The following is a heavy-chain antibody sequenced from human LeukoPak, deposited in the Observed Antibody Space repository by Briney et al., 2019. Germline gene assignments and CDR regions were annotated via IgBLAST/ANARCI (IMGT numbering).Heavy chain of an antibody. CDR2: INHSGST. D-gene: IGHD2-15*01. Sequence: PSETLSLTCAVYGGSFSGYYWSWIRKPPGKGLEWIGEINHSGSTNSNPSLKSRVTVSVDTSKNLFSLKLSSVTAADTAVYYCARRLLGYCSGGSCYSGYFQHWGQGTLVTVSS. CDR1: GGSFSGYY. J-gene: IGHJ1*01. V-gene: IGHV4-34*01. CDR3: ARRLLGYCSGGSCYSGYFQH.